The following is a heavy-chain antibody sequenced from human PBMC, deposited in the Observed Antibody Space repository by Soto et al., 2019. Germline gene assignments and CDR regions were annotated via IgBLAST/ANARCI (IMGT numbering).Heavy chain of an antibody. D-gene: IGHD3-3*01. CDR2: IIIIFGTT. CDR1: GGTFSGYA. J-gene: IGHJ6*03. V-gene: IGHV1-69*13. Sequence: GASVKVSCKASGGTFSGYAVSWVRQAPGQGLEWMGGIIIIFGTTNYAQRFQGRLTITADASTNTAYMELSSLRFEDTAVYYCARSKYRSVLQILEWYDMDVWGRGTTVTVSS. CDR3: ARSKYRSVLQILEWYDMDV.